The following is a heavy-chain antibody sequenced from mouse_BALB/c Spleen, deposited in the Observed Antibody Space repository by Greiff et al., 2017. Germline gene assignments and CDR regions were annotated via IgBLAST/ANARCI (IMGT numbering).Heavy chain of an antibody. Sequence: QVQLKESGAELARPGASVKLSCKASGYTFTSYWMQWVKQRPGQGLEWIGAIYPGDGDTRYTQKFKGKATLTADKSSSTAYMQLSSLASEDSAVYYCARGDYDGYWGQGTTLTVSS. CDR3: ARGDYDGY. V-gene: IGHV1-87*01. D-gene: IGHD2-4*01. CDR2: IYPGDGDT. J-gene: IGHJ2*01. CDR1: GYTFTSYW.